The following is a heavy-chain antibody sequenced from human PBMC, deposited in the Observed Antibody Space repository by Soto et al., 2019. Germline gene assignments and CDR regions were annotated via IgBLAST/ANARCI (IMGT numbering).Heavy chain of an antibody. Sequence: EVQLVESGGGLVQPGRSLRLSCAASGFTFDDYAMHWVRQAPGKGLEWVSGISWNSGSIGYADSVKGRFTISRDNAKNSLYLQMNSLRAEDTALYYCAKDMGKKGGWLVLWGYFQHLGQGTLVTVSS. CDR3: AKDMGKKGGWLVLWGYFQH. CDR2: ISWNSGSI. CDR1: GFTFDDYA. D-gene: IGHD6-19*01. J-gene: IGHJ1*01. V-gene: IGHV3-9*01.